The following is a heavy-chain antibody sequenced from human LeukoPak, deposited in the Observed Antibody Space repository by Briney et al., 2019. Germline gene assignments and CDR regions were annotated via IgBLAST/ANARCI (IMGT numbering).Heavy chain of an antibody. V-gene: IGHV4-59*08. Sequence: SETLSLTCTVSGGSISSYYWSWIRQPPGKGLEWIGYIYYSGGTNYNPSLKSRVTISVDTSKNQFSLKLSSVTAADTAVYYCARHGDYGDYVGWFDAFDIWGQGTMVTVSS. J-gene: IGHJ3*02. D-gene: IGHD4-17*01. CDR3: ARHGDYGDYVGWFDAFDI. CDR2: IYYSGGT. CDR1: GGSISSYY.